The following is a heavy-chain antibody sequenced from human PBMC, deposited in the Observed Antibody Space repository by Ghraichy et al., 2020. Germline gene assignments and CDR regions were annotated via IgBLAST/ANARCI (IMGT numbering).Heavy chain of an antibody. CDR3: ASVPHYYGSGSSLGVFDI. CDR1: GGSVSSDDYY. V-gene: IGHV4-31*03. Sequence: SETLSLTCTVSGGSVSSDDYYWSWIRQHPGKGLEWIGYIYYSGSTYYTPSLKSRVTISVDTSKNQFSLRLSSVTAADTAVYYCASVPHYYGSGSSLGVFDIWGQGTRVTVSS. J-gene: IGHJ3*02. D-gene: IGHD3-10*01. CDR2: IYYSGST.